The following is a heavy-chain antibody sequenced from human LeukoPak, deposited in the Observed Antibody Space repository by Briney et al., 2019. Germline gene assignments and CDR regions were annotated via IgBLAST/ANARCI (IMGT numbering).Heavy chain of an antibody. CDR3: AREEYSSGWYRGGWFDP. Sequence: ASVKVSCTASGYIFTGYYMHWLRQAPGQGLEWMGWIDPESGDTNYAQKFQGKITMTRDTYTKTGYMELSSLRYDDTAVYYCAREEYSSGWYRGGWFDPWGQGTQVTVSS. V-gene: IGHV1-2*02. CDR1: GYIFTGYY. J-gene: IGHJ5*02. D-gene: IGHD6-19*01. CDR2: IDPESGDT.